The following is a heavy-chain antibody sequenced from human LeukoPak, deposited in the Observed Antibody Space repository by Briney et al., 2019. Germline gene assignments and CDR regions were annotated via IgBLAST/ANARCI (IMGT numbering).Heavy chain of an antibody. CDR3: ARHFRYDSSGYLFDY. J-gene: IGHJ4*02. D-gene: IGHD3-22*01. CDR1: GGSISSYY. V-gene: IGHV4-59*08. Sequence: PSETLSLTCTVSGGSISSYYWSWIRQPPGKGLEWIGYIYYSGSTNYNPSLKSRVTISVDTSKNQFSLKLSSVTAADTVVYYCARHFRYDSSGYLFDYWGQGTLVTVSS. CDR2: IYYSGST.